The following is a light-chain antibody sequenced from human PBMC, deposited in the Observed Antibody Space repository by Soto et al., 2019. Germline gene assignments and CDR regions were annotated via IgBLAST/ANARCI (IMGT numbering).Light chain of an antibody. CDR2: AAS. Sequence: IQLTQSPSSLSASVGDRVTITCRASQGISSYLAWYQQKPGKAPKFLIYAASTLQRGVPSRFSSSGSVTEFTLTISSLQPEDFATYFCQQLNSYPPIFGQGTELEIK. J-gene: IGKJ2*01. V-gene: IGKV1-9*01. CDR3: QQLNSYPPI. CDR1: QGISSY.